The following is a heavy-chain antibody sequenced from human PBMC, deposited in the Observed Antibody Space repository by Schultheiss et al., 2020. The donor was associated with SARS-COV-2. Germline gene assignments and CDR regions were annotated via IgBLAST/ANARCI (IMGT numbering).Heavy chain of an antibody. D-gene: IGHD3-22*01. Sequence: SETLSLTCAVSGGSISSSNWWSWVRQPPGKGLEWIGEIYHSGSTNYNPSLKSRVTISVDKSKNQFSLKLSSVTAADTAVYYCARHEPDWIVVVTAWGGGAFDIWGQGTMVTVSS. J-gene: IGHJ3*02. CDR1: GGSISSSNW. CDR3: ARHEPDWIVVVTAWGGGAFDI. V-gene: IGHV4-4*02. CDR2: IYHSGST.